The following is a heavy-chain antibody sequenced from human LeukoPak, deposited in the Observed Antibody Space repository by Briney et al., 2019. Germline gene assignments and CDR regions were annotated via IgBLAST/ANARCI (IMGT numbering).Heavy chain of an antibody. J-gene: IGHJ4*02. Sequence: AGGSLRLSCAASGFTFSSYDMNWVRQAPGKGPEWVSYISSRGTTMYYADSVKGRFTISRDNAKKSLDLQMNSLGAGDAAVYYCAKAPVTTCSGAYCYPFDYWSQGTLVTVSS. V-gene: IGHV3-48*01. CDR1: GFTFSSYD. CDR2: ISSRGTTM. CDR3: AKAPVTTCSGAYCYPFDY. D-gene: IGHD2-15*01.